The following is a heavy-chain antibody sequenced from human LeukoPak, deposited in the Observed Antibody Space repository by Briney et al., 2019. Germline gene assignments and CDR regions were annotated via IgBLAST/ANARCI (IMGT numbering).Heavy chain of an antibody. V-gene: IGHV4-4*07. J-gene: IGHJ5*02. Sequence: PSETLSLTCTVSGGSISSYYWSWIRQPAGKCLEWIGRICTSGSTNYNPSLKSRVTMSVDTPKNQFSLKLNSVTAADTAVYYCEREVHRGIAVAGRWAWFDPWGQGTLVTVSS. CDR2: ICTSGST. CDR3: EREVHRGIAVAGRWAWFDP. D-gene: IGHD6-19*01. CDR1: GGSISSYY.